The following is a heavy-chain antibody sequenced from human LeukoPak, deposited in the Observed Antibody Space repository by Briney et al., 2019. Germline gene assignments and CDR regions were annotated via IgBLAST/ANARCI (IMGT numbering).Heavy chain of an antibody. CDR3: AKDYSHDYGDYPFDY. Sequence: GGSLRLSCAASGFTFSSYAMSWVRQAPGKGLEWVPAISGSGGSTYYADSVKGRFTISRGNSKNTLYLQMNSLRAEDTAVYYCAKDYSHDYGDYPFDYWGQGTLVTVSS. CDR1: GFTFSSYA. D-gene: IGHD4-17*01. CDR2: ISGSGGST. J-gene: IGHJ4*02. V-gene: IGHV3-23*01.